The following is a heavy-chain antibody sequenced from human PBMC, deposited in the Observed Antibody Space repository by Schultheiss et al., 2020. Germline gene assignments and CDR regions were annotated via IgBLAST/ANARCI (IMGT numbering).Heavy chain of an antibody. V-gene: IGHV3-15*01. D-gene: IGHD3-3*01. J-gene: IGHJ4*02. Sequence: GESLKISCAASGFTFSNAWMSWVRQAPGKGLEWVGRIKSKTDGGTTDYAAPVKGRFTISRDDSKNTLYLQMNSLKTEDTAVYYCTTDHLYDFWSGYYLFDYWGQGTLVTVSS. CDR3: TTDHLYDFWSGYYLFDY. CDR2: IKSKTDGGTT. CDR1: GFTFSNAW.